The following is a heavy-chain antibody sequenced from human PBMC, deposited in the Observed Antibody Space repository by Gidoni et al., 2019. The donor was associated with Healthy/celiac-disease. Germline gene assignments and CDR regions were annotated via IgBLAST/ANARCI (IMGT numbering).Heavy chain of an antibody. J-gene: IGHJ4*02. V-gene: IGHV3-21*01. CDR1: GFPFSSYS. CDR3: ARDQRSGAVPAAIGLDY. D-gene: IGHD2-2*02. Sequence: EVQLVESGGGLVKPGGSLRLSCAASGFPFSSYSMNWVRQAPGKGLEWVSCISSSRSYRYYADSVKGRFTISRDNAKNSLYLQMNSLRAEDTAVYYCARDQRSGAVPAAIGLDYWGQGTLVTVSS. CDR2: ISSSRSYR.